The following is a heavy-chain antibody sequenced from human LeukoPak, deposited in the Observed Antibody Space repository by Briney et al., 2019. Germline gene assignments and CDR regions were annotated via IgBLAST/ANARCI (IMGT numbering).Heavy chain of an antibody. CDR2: MNPNSGNT. D-gene: IGHD2-21*02. CDR3: ARDLVDVVVTAIPYAFDI. V-gene: IGHV1-8*01. J-gene: IGHJ3*02. Sequence: ASVKVSCKASGYTFTSYDINWVRQATGQGLEWMGWMNPNSGNTGYAQKFQGRVTMTRNTSISTAYMELRSLRSDDTAVYYCARDLVDVVVTAIPYAFDIWGQGTMVTVSS. CDR1: GYTFTSYD.